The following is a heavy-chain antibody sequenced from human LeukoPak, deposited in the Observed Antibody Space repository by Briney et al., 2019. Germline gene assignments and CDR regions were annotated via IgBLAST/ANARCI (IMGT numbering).Heavy chain of an antibody. D-gene: IGHD6-19*01. Sequence: GGSLSLSCAVSGFTVSSSSMSCVREAPGNGLEGDSTIYGDVRKYYAHNVKGTFTISTDNSENTLFLQMNSVRAEDTAVYYCVPFQSSVVHQFDSWGQGTLVTVSS. CDR2: IYGDVRK. J-gene: IGHJ4*02. CDR1: GFTVSSSS. V-gene: IGHV3-66*01. CDR3: VPFQSSVVHQFDS.